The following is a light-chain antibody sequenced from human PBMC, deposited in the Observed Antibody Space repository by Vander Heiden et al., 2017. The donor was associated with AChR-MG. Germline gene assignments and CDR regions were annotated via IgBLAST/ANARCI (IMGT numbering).Light chain of an antibody. CDR2: EAT. Sequence: QSALTQPASVSGSPGQSITISCTGTSRDIGSNSPVSWYRQYPGKAPKLIIYEATKRPSGVSSRFSGSKSGNTASLTISGLQAEDEADYYCCSYSYSTSIFGGGTKLTVL. CDR1: SRDIGSNSP. J-gene: IGLJ2*01. V-gene: IGLV2-23*01. CDR3: CSYSYSTSI.